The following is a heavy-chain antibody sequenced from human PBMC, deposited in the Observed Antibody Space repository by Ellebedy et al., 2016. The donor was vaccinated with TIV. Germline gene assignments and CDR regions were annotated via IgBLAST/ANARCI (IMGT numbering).Heavy chain of an antibody. CDR3: VRWGDYEGWDF. CDR1: GFNFGAYS. D-gene: IGHD4-17*01. CDR2: IAGRTSLI. V-gene: IGHV3-48*04. J-gene: IGHJ4*02. Sequence: PGGSLTLSCAGSGFNFGAYSINWVRQAPGKGLEWLSYIAGRTSLIYYADSVKGRFTISRDNAKNSAFLQMNSLRAEDTAMYYCVRWGDYEGWDFWGQGTRVTVSS.